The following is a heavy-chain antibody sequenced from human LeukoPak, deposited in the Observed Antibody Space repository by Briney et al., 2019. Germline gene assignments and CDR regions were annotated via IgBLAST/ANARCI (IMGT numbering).Heavy chain of an antibody. J-gene: IGHJ3*02. D-gene: IGHD3-10*01. Sequence: SETLSLTCTVSGYSISSGYYWGWIRQPPGKGLEWIGSIYHSGSTYYNPSLKSRVTISVDTSKNQFSLKLSSVTAADTAVYYCARGRSDYYGSGSRDAFDIWGQGTMVTVSS. CDR2: IYHSGST. CDR3: ARGRSDYYGSGSRDAFDI. CDR1: GYSISSGYY. V-gene: IGHV4-38-2*02.